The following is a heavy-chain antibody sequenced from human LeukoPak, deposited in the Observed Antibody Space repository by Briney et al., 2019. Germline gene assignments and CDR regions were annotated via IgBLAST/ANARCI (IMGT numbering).Heavy chain of an antibody. CDR2: INPSGGST. CDR3: ARDLGIVVVPAAPYHLFDY. J-gene: IGHJ4*02. V-gene: IGHV1-46*01. Sequence: ASVKVSCKASGYTFTSYYMHWVRQAPGQGLEWMGIINPSGGSTSYAQKFQGRVTMTRDTSTSTVYMELSSLRSKDTAVYYCARDLGIVVVPAAPYHLFDYWGQGTLVTVSS. CDR1: GYTFTSYY. D-gene: IGHD2-2*03.